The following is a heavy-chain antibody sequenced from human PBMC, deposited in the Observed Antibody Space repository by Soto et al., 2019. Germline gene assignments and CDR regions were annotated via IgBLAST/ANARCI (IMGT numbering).Heavy chain of an antibody. Sequence: GALRLSCAASGFTFSSYDMHWVRQATGKGLEWVSAIGTAGDTYYPGSVKGRFTISRENAKNSLYLQMNSLRAGDTAVYYCARGPTEYCSGGSCYRDGGFDIWGQATIVTV. CDR2: IGTAGDT. CDR3: ARGPTEYCSGGSCYRDGGFDI. V-gene: IGHV3-13*01. CDR1: GFTFSSYD. J-gene: IGHJ3*02. D-gene: IGHD2-15*01.